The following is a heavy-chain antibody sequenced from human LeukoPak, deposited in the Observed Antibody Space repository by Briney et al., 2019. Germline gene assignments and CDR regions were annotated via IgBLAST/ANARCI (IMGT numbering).Heavy chain of an antibody. D-gene: IGHD3-3*01. CDR2: IAGSGHTT. V-gene: IGHV3-23*01. Sequence: PGGSLRLSCAASGFTFTSHVMSWLRQTPGKEQEGVSAIAGSGHTTYYADSVRGRFIISRDNSKKMLYLQMNSLRAEDTATYYCARESIRSGSLKWFDPWGQGTLVTVSS. J-gene: IGHJ5*02. CDR1: GFTFTSHV. CDR3: ARESIRSGSLKWFDP.